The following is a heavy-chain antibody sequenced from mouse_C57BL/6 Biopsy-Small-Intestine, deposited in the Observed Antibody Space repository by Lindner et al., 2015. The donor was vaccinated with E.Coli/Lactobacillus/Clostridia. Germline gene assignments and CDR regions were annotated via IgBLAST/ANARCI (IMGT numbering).Heavy chain of an antibody. CDR1: GYTFTSYV. D-gene: IGHD2-3*01. CDR2: INHYNDGT. V-gene: IGHV1-14*01. CDR3: ARPIYDGYYDWFAY. J-gene: IGHJ3*01. Sequence: VQLQESGPELVKPGASVKMSCKASGYTFTSYVMHWVKQKPGQGREWIGYINHYNDGTKYNEKFKGKATLTSDKSSSTAYMELSSLTSEDSAVYYCARPIYDGYYDWFAYWGQGTLVTVST.